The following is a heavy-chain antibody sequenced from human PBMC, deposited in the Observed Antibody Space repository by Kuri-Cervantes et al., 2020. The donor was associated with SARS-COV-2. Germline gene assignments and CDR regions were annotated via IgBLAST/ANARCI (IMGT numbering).Heavy chain of an antibody. CDR3: AREYVYDTTGYFYWYFDL. CDR2: ISSDGGNK. J-gene: IGHJ2*01. V-gene: IGHV3-30-3*01. D-gene: IGHD3-22*01. Sequence: GESLKISCEVSGFTFSSHAMHWVRQAPGKGLEWVAVISSDGGNKYYADSVRGRFTISRDNSKNTLYLRLNTLRAEDTAVYHCAREYVYDTTGYFYWYFDLWGRGTLVTVS. CDR1: GFTFSSHA.